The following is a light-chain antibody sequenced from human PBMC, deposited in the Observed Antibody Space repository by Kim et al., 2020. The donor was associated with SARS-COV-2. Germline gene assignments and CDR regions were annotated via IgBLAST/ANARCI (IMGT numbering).Light chain of an antibody. CDR2: AAS. J-gene: IGKJ3*01. Sequence: DIQMTQSPSSLSGSVGDRVSITCRASQGINNYLAWYQQKPGKVPKILIYAASSLQSGVPSRFSGSGYGTYFTLTISSLQPEDVATYYCQKYDSAPYTFGPGTKVYIK. V-gene: IGKV1-27*01. CDR3: QKYDSAPYT. CDR1: QGINNY.